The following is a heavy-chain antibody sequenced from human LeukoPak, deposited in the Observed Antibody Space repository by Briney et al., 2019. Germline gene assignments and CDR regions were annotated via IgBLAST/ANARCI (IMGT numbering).Heavy chain of an antibody. V-gene: IGHV1-2*06. J-gene: IGHJ4*02. CDR1: GYTFTGYY. CDR3: ARASGRVVVTSFDY. D-gene: IGHD3-22*01. Sequence: ASVKVSCKASGYTFTGYYMHWVRQAPGQGLECMGRINPDSGGTNYAQKFQGRVTMTRDTSISTAYMELSRLRSDDTAVYYCARASGRVVVTSFDYWGQGTLVTVSS. CDR2: INPDSGGT.